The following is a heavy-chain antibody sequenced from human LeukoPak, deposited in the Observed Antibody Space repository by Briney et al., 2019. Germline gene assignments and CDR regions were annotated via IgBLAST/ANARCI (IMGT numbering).Heavy chain of an antibody. V-gene: IGHV3-7*01. CDR3: ARGQAAGLN. CDR1: GFTFSSYW. J-gene: IGHJ4*02. D-gene: IGHD6-13*01. Sequence: GGSLRLSCAASGFTFSSYWTSWVRQAPGKGLEWVANIKQDGSEKYYVDSVKGRFTISRDNAKNSLYLQMNSLRAEDTAVYYCARGQAAGLNWGQGTLVTVSS. CDR2: IKQDGSEK.